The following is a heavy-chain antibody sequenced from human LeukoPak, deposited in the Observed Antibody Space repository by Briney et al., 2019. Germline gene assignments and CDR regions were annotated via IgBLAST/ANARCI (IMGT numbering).Heavy chain of an antibody. CDR3: ARVGDYGDYRPLDY. CDR1: GGSFSGYY. D-gene: IGHD4-17*01. V-gene: IGHV4-34*01. Sequence: PSETLSLTCAVYGGSFSGYYWSWIRQPPGEGLEWIGEINHSGSTNYNPSLKSRVTISVDTSKNQFSLKLSSVTAADTAVYYCARVGDYGDYRPLDYWGQGTLVTVSS. CDR2: INHSGST. J-gene: IGHJ4*02.